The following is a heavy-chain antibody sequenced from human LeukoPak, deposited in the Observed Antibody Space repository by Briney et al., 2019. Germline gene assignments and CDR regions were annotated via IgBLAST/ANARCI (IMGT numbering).Heavy chain of an antibody. CDR3: TTSYGGFFDY. V-gene: IGHV3-15*01. Sequence: GGALRLSCSASGFTFSNAWMNWVGHAPWKGLEWVGRIKSKTGGGTTDYAAHVKGRFTISRDDSKNTLYLQMNSLKTEDTAVYYCTTSYGGFFDYWGQGTLVTVSS. D-gene: IGHD4-23*01. J-gene: IGHJ4*02. CDR1: GFTFSNAW. CDR2: IKSKTGGGTT.